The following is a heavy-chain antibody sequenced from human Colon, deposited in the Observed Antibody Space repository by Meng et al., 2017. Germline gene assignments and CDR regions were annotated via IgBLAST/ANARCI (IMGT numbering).Heavy chain of an antibody. CDR1: WFSISTSGGG. CDR3: AHFLAPVGYFDY. V-gene: IGHV2-5*02. J-gene: IGHJ4*02. Sequence: TLKESGPTLVKTTPTTPRSCTVSWFSISTSGGGVGWIRQPPGKALEWLALIYWDDDKRYSPSLKSRLTITKDTSKNQVVLTMTNMDPVDTATYYCAHFLAPVGYFDYWGQGALVTVSS. D-gene: IGHD1-14*01. CDR2: IYWDDDK.